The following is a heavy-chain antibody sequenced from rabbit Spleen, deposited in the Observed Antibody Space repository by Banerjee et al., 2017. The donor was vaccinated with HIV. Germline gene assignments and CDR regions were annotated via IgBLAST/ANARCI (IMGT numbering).Heavy chain of an antibody. CDR1: GFSFSRGYD. Sequence: QEQLEESGGGLVKPEGSLTLTCKASGFSFSRGYDMCWVRQAPGKGLEWIGCIDTGSDSAYYASWVIRRFTISKISSTTVTLQMTSLTAADTATYFCARDLVGVIGWNFSLWGPGTLVTVS. V-gene: IGHV1S45*01. D-gene: IGHD1-1*01. CDR3: ARDLVGVIGWNFSL. CDR2: IDTGSDSA. J-gene: IGHJ4*01.